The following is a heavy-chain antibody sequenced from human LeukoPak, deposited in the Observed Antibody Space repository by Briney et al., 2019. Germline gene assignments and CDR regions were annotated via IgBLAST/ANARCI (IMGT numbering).Heavy chain of an antibody. CDR3: ARDGDSSGYYAAFDI. CDR1: GFTFSSYS. V-gene: IGHV3-48*02. Sequence: GGSLRLSCAASGFTFSSYSMNWVRQAPGKGLEWLSYISSSSSIIYYADSVKGRFTISRDNAKNSLYLQMNSLRDEDAAVYYCARDGDSSGYYAAFDIWGQGTMVTVSS. CDR2: ISSSSSII. J-gene: IGHJ3*02. D-gene: IGHD3-22*01.